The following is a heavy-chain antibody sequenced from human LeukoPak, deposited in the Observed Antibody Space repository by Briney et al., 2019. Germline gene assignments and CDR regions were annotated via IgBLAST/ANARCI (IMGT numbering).Heavy chain of an antibody. Sequence: SETLSLTCTVSGGSIRSSYYYWGWIRQPPGKGLEWIGSIYYSGSTYYNPSLKSRVTISVDTSKNQFSLKLSSVTAADTAVYFCARRPPVAWESGFDPWGQGTLVTVSS. CDR3: ARRPPVAWESGFDP. CDR1: GGSIRSSYYY. J-gene: IGHJ5*02. D-gene: IGHD1-26*01. CDR2: IYYSGST. V-gene: IGHV4-39*01.